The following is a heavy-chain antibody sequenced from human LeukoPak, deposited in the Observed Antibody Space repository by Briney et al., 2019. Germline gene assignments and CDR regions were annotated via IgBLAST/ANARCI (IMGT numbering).Heavy chain of an antibody. Sequence: GGSLRLSCVASGFTFNNYPMYWIRQAPGKGLEWVAVVSNDGNKKYYGDSVKGRFTISRDQSKNTLYLQMNSLRAEDTALYYCARESYGDYCIDYWGQGTLVTVSS. CDR1: GFTFNNYP. J-gene: IGHJ4*02. CDR3: ARESYGDYCIDY. CDR2: VSNDGNKK. D-gene: IGHD4-17*01. V-gene: IGHV3-30-3*01.